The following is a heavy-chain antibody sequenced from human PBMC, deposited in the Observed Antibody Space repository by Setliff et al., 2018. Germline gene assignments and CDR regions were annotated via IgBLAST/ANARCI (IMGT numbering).Heavy chain of an antibody. V-gene: IGHV3-74*01. Sequence: GGSLRLSCAASGFTFSDYWMYWVRQAPGKGLVWVSRISRDGSSTAYADSVKGRLTISRDNARNTLYLQMNSLRVEDTAVYYCARSEANGGHDPFDIWGQGTMVTVSS. D-gene: IGHD5-12*01. J-gene: IGHJ3*02. CDR2: ISRDGSST. CDR1: GFTFSDYW. CDR3: ARSEANGGHDPFDI.